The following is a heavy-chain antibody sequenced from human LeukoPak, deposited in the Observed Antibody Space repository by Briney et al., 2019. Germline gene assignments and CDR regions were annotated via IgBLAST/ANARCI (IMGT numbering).Heavy chain of an antibody. CDR3: AREVLVGRAFDI. J-gene: IGHJ3*02. CDR1: GSSISSSSYY. Sequence: SETLSLTCTVSGSSISSSSYYWGWIRQPPGKGLEWIGSIYYSGSTYYNPSLKSRVTISVDTSKNQFSLKLSSVTAADTAVYYCAREVLVGRAFDIWGQGTMVTVSS. D-gene: IGHD2-15*01. V-gene: IGHV4-39*07. CDR2: IYYSGST.